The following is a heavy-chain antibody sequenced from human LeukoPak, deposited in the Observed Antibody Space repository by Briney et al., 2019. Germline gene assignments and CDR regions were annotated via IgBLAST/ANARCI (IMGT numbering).Heavy chain of an antibody. CDR3: ARDPTTEDYDILAGYSSFGMDV. CDR2: IYSGGST. D-gene: IGHD3-9*01. CDR1: GFTVSSNY. V-gene: IGHV3-53*01. J-gene: IGHJ6*02. Sequence: PGGSLRLSCAASGFTVSSNYMSWVRQAPGKGLEWVSVIYSGGSTYYADSVKGRFTISRDNSKNTLYLQMNSLRAEDTAVYYCARDPTTEDYDILAGYSSFGMDVWGQGTTVTVSS.